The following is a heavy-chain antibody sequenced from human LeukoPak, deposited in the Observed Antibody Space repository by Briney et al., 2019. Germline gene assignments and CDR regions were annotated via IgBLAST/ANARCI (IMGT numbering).Heavy chain of an antibody. Sequence: ASETLSLTCTVSGGSISSYYWSWIRQPPGKGLEWIGYIYYSGSTNYNPSLKSRVTISVDTSKNQFSLKLSSVTAADTAVYYCARHVGDIVVVPAAIDYWGQGTLVTVSS. CDR2: IYYSGST. J-gene: IGHJ4*02. CDR1: GGSISSYY. CDR3: ARHVGDIVVVPAAIDY. D-gene: IGHD2-2*02. V-gene: IGHV4-59*08.